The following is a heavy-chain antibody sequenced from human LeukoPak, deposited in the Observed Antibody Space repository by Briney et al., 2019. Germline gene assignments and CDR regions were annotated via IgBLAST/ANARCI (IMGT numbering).Heavy chain of an antibody. CDR3: AKAGPGIAAAGANWFDP. V-gene: IGHV3-23*01. D-gene: IGHD6-13*01. CDR1: GFTFSNYA. CDR2: ISGSGGST. Sequence: GGSLRLSCAASGFTFSNYAMSWVRQAPGKGLEWVSAISGSGGSTYYADSVKGRFTISRDNSKNTLYLQMNSLRAEDTAVYYCAKAGPGIAAAGANWFDPWGQGTLVTVSS. J-gene: IGHJ5*02.